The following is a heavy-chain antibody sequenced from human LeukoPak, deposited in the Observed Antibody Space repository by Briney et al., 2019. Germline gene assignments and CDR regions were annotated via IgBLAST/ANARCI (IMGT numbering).Heavy chain of an antibody. CDR3: ASRGGNYVDYYYMDV. Sequence: GASVKVSCKASGGTFSSYAISWVRQAPGQGLEWMGGIIPIFGKANYAQKFQGRVTITTDESTSTAYMELSSLRSEDTAVYYCASRGGNYVDYYYMDVWGKGTTVTVSS. D-gene: IGHD1-26*01. J-gene: IGHJ6*03. CDR2: IIPIFGKA. V-gene: IGHV1-69*05. CDR1: GGTFSSYA.